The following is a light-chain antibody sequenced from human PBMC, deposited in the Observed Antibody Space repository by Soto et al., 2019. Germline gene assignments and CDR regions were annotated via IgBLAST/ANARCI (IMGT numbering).Light chain of an antibody. Sequence: DIVMTQSPLSLPVTPGEPASISCRFSQSLLQSNENIYLGWYLQNPAQSPQILIHLGSNRGSGVPDTFSGRGSGTDFTLNISRVEAEDVAVYFCMQARQTPNTFGQGTRLEIK. CDR3: MQARQTPNT. CDR2: LGS. J-gene: IGKJ5*01. V-gene: IGKV2-28*01. CDR1: QSLLQSNENIY.